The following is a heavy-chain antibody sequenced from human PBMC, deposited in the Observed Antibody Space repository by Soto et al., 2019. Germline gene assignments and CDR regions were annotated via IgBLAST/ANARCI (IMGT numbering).Heavy chain of an antibody. CDR2: ISGSGGST. Sequence: GSLRLSCAASGFTFSSYAMSWVRQAPGKGLEWVSAISGSGGSTYYADSVKGRFTISRDNSKNTLYLQMNSLRAEDTAVYYCAKNGITIFGVVLYNWFDPWGQRTLVPVSS. V-gene: IGHV3-23*01. D-gene: IGHD3-3*01. J-gene: IGHJ5*02. CDR1: GFTFSSYA. CDR3: AKNGITIFGVVLYNWFDP.